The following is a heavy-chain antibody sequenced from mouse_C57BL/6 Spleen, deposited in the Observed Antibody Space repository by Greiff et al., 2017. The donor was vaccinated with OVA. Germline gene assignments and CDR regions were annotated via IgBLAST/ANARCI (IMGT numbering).Heavy chain of an antibody. J-gene: IGHJ2*01. CDR1: GFTFSSYA. V-gene: IGHV5-4*01. Sequence: DVKLVESGGGLVKPGGSLKLSCAASGFTFSSYAMSWVRQTPEKRLEWVATISDGGSYTYYPDNVKGRFTISRDNAKNNLYLQMSHLKSEDTAMYYCARDQDYYGSSYGVYFDYWGQGTTLTVSS. CDR2: ISDGGSYT. D-gene: IGHD1-1*01. CDR3: ARDQDYYGSSYGVYFDY.